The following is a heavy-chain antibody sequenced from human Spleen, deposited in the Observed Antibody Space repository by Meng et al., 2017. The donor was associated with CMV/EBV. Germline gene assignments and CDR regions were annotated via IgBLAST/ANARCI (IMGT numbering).Heavy chain of an antibody. V-gene: IGHV3-11*06. CDR3: ASSGTTVTIFDY. Sequence: VQLVEAGVGWVKPGGSLRVSCAASGCTCSDYYMSWIRQAPGKWLEWVSYISRSSSYTIYADSVKGRFTISRDNAKNSLDLQMNSLRAEDTAVYYCASSGTTVTIFDYWGQGTLVTVSS. CDR1: GCTCSDYY. D-gene: IGHD4-17*01. J-gene: IGHJ4*02. CDR2: ISRSSSYT.